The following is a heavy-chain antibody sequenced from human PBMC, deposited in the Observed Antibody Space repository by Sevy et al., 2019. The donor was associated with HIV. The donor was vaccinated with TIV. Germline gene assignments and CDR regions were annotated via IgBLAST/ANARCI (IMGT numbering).Heavy chain of an antibody. CDR3: ARDLAYDYVWGSYRFFDY. V-gene: IGHV3-21*01. Sequence: GGSLRLSCAASGFTFSSYSMNWVRQAPGKGLEWVSSISSSSSYIYYADSVKGRFTISRDNAKNSLYLQMNSLRAEDTAVYYCARDLAYDYVWGSYRFFDYWGQGTLVIISS. CDR1: GFTFSSYS. CDR2: ISSSSSYI. J-gene: IGHJ4*02. D-gene: IGHD3-16*02.